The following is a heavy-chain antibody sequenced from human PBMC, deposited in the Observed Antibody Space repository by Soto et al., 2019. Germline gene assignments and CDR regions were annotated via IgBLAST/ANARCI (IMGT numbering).Heavy chain of an antibody. CDR1: GFTFSSYW. V-gene: IGHV3-74*03. D-gene: IGHD2-2*01. CDR3: ARVETCSSTSCYSVFDY. CDR2: INSDGSST. Sequence: EVQLVESGGGLVQPGGSLRLSCAASGFTFSSYWMHWVRQAPGKGLVWVSRINSDGSSTTYADSVKGRFTISRDNAKNTLYLQMNRLRAEATAVYYCARVETCSSTSCYSVFDYWGQGTLVTVSS. J-gene: IGHJ4*02.